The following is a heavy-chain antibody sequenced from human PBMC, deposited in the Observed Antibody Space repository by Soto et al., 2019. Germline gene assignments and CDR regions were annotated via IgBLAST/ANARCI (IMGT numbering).Heavy chain of an antibody. J-gene: IGHJ4*02. CDR3: ALKVVTYYDN. Sequence: VQFGQSGAWVKKPGASGRVSCRASGYSFTSTYGHWVRQAPGQGPEWMGIIHPAGGTTYYAQKFQGRLTITSDTSTDTVFMDLNDLTSEDTAVYFCALKVVTYYDNWGQGTLLTVSS. D-gene: IGHD2-21*02. CDR2: IHPAGGTT. V-gene: IGHV1-46*01. CDR1: GYSFTSTY.